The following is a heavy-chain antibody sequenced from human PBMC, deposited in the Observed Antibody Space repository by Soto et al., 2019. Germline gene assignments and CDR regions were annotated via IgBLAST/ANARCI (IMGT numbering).Heavy chain of an antibody. CDR2: LYYSGST. CDR1: SGSISSYF. D-gene: IGHD6-19*01. CDR3: VRSVGAVAPFDY. V-gene: IGHV4-59*01. Sequence: QVQLQESGPGLVKTSETLSLTCTVSSGSISSYFWSWIRQPPGKGLEWIGYLYYSGSTNYNPSLKSRVTISVDTSKNQFSLNLTSVTTADAAVYYCVRSVGAVAPFDYWGQGTLVTVSS. J-gene: IGHJ4*02.